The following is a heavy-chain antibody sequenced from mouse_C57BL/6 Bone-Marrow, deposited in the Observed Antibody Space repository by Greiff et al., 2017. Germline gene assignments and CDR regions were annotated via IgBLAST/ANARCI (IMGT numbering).Heavy chain of an antibody. CDR2: IYPRSGNT. V-gene: IGHV1-81*01. D-gene: IGHD1-1*01. CDR1: GYTFTSYG. J-gene: IGHJ1*03. Sequence: VQLQQSGAELARPGASVKLSCKASGYTFTSYGISWVKQRTGQGLEWIGEIYPRSGNTYYNEKFKGKATLTADKSSSTAYMELRSLTSEDSAVYFCARRGVYYYGSSRYFDVWGTGTTVTVSS. CDR3: ARRGVYYYGSSRYFDV.